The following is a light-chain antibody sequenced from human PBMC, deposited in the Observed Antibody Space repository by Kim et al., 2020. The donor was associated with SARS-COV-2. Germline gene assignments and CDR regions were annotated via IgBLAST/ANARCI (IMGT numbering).Light chain of an antibody. CDR3: QQRSNWPLT. J-gene: IGKJ4*01. CDR1: RSVSAS. V-gene: IGKV3-11*01. CDR2: DAS. Sequence: EIVLTQSPATLSLSPGERATLSCRASRSVSASLAWYQQRPGQAPRLLIYDASNRATGIPARFSGIGSGTDFTLSISSLEPEDFAVYFCQQRSNWPLTFGGGTKVDIK.